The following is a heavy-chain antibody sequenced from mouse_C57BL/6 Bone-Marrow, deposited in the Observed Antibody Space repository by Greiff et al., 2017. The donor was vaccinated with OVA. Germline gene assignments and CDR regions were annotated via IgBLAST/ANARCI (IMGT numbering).Heavy chain of an antibody. D-gene: IGHD1-1*01. J-gene: IGHJ3*01. V-gene: IGHV2-6*01. CDR1: GFSLTSYG. CDR3: ASAPNYYGSSYPFAY. CDR2: IWGVGST. Sequence: QVQLQQSGPGLVAPSQSLSITCTVSGFSLTSYGVDWVRQSPGKGLEWLGVIWGVGSTNYNSALKSRLSISKDNSKSQVFLKMNSLQTDDTAMYYCASAPNYYGSSYPFAYWGQGTLVTVSA.